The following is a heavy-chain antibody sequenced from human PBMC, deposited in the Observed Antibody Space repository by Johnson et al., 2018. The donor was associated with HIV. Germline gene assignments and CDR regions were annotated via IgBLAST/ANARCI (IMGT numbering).Heavy chain of an antibody. CDR3: ARAGDYDAFDI. Sequence: VQLVESGGGLVQPGRSLRLSCAASGFTFSSYAMNWVRQPPGEGLEWVSTVVGSTSSTSYADSVKGRFTISRDNSKNTLYLQMNSVRAEDTAVYYCARAGDYDAFDIWGQGTMVTVSS. CDR2: VVGSTSST. V-gene: IGHV3-23*04. D-gene: IGHD3-16*01. J-gene: IGHJ3*02. CDR1: GFTFSSYA.